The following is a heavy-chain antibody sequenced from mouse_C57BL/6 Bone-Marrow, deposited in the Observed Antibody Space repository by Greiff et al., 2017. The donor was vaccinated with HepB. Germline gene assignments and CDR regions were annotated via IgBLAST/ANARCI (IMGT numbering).Heavy chain of an antibody. V-gene: IGHV1-76*01. D-gene: IGHD2-4*01. J-gene: IGHJ3*01. CDR1: GYTFTDYY. CDR3: ARYDYGWFAY. Sequence: VKLVESGAELVRPGASVKLSCKASGYTFTDYYINWVKQRPGQGLEWIARIYPGSGNTYYNEKFKGKATLTAEKSSSTAYMQLSSLTSEDSAVSFCARYDYGWFAYWGQGTLVTVSA. CDR2: IYPGSGNT.